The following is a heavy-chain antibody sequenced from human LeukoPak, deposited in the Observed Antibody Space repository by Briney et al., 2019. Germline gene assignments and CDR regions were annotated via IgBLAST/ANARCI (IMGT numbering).Heavy chain of an antibody. D-gene: IGHD3-16*01. CDR1: GGSISTYY. Sequence: PSETLSLTCTVSGGSISTYYWSWIRQPAGKGLEWIGRIYTNGVTTYNPSLKSRITMSVDTSKNQFSLKLSSVTAADTAVYYCARESTLGYDYWGQGTLVTVSS. CDR2: IYTNGVT. J-gene: IGHJ4*02. CDR3: ARESTLGYDY. V-gene: IGHV4-4*07.